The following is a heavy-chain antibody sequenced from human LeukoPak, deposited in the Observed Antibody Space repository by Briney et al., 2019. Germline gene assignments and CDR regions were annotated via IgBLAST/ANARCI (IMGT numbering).Heavy chain of an antibody. D-gene: IGHD3-10*01. V-gene: IGHV1-2*02. J-gene: IGHJ4*02. CDR1: GYTFTGYY. CDR3: ARDSGSGSYSVY. Sequence: ASVKVSCKASGYTFTGYYMHWVRQAPGQGLEWMGWINPNSGGTNYAQKFQGRVTMTRDTSISTAYMDLSRLRSDDTAVYYCARDSGSGSYSVYWGQGTLVTVSS. CDR2: INPNSGGT.